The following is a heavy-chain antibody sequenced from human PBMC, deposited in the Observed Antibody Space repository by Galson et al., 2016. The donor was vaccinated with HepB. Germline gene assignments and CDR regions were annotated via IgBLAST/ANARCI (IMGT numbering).Heavy chain of an antibody. Sequence: QSGAEVKKPGESLKISCEGSGYSFNTYWIGWVRQMSGKGLEWMGIIYPGDSDTRYSPSFQGQVTIADDKSITTAYLQWSSLKASDSAMYYCARRLGQHDPFEIWGPGTMVTVSS. CDR2: IYPGDSDT. J-gene: IGHJ3*02. V-gene: IGHV5-51*01. D-gene: IGHD3-10*01. CDR1: GYSFNTYW. CDR3: ARRLGQHDPFEI.